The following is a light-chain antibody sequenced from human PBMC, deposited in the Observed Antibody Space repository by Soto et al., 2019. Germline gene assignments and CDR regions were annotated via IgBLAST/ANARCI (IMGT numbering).Light chain of an antibody. J-gene: IGLJ1*01. CDR3: SLYTSDSTYV. Sequence: QSALTQPASVSGSPGQSITIPCTGTSSDVGSYNPVSWFQQHPGKVPKLIIYEGTKRPSGVSDRFSGSKSGNTASLTISGLQAEDEADYYCSLYTSDSTYVFGTGTKVTVL. V-gene: IGLV2-14*02. CDR1: SSDVGSYNP. CDR2: EGT.